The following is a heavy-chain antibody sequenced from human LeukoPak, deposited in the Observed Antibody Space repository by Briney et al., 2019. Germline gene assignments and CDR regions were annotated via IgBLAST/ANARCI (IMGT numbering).Heavy chain of an antibody. J-gene: IGHJ4*02. Sequence: SETLSLTCTVSGGSISSSSYYWGWIRQPPGKGLEWIGSIYHSGSTYYNPSLKSRVTISVDTSKNQFSLKLSSVTAADTAVYYCARSPNSGYDPFDYWGQGTLVTVSS. CDR3: ARSPNSGYDPFDY. CDR2: IYHSGST. V-gene: IGHV4-39*01. CDR1: GGSISSSSYY. D-gene: IGHD5-12*01.